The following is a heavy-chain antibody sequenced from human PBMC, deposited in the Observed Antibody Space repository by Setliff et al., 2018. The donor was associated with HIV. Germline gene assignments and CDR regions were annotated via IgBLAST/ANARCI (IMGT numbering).Heavy chain of an antibody. Sequence: GGSLRLSCAASGFTFSSYAMHWVRQAPGKGLEWVAVISYDGSNKYYADSVKGRFTISRDNSKSTLYLQMNSLRAEDTAMYHCARYCSGGSCYNWGQGTLVTVSS. CDR2: ISYDGSNK. D-gene: IGHD2-15*01. CDR1: GFTFSSYA. J-gene: IGHJ4*02. V-gene: IGHV3-30*04. CDR3: ARYCSGGSCYN.